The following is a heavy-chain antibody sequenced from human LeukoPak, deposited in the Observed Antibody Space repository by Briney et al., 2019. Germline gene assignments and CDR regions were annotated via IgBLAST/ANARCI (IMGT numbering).Heavy chain of an antibody. CDR2: IHSGGRT. CDR1: GFTVSNNY. CDR3: AAAYSSSWHDY. Sequence: GGPLRLSCAASGFTVSNNYMSWVRQAPGKGLEWVSVIHSGGRTYYADSVKGRFTISRDNSKNTLFLQMDSLRADDTAIYYCAAAYSSSWHDYWGQGTLVTVSS. V-gene: IGHV3-53*01. J-gene: IGHJ4*02. D-gene: IGHD2-2*01.